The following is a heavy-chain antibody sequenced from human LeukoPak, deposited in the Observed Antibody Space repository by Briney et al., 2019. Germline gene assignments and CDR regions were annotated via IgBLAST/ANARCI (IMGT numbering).Heavy chain of an antibody. CDR1: GFTFSSYA. CDR2: ISGSGGST. V-gene: IGHV3-23*01. D-gene: IGHD1-26*01. J-gene: IGHJ4*02. CDR3: AKGPRHGYYSYFDY. Sequence: QPGGSLRLSCVASGFTFSSYAMSWVRQAPGKGLEWVSAISGSGGSTYYADSVKGRFTISRDNSKNTLYLQMNSLRAEDTAVYYCAKGPRHGYYSYFDYWGQGTLVTVSS.